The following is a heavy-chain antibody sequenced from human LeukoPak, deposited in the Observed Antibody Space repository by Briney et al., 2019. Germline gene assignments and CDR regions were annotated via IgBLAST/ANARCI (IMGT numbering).Heavy chain of an antibody. CDR2: ISGSGGSP. CDR1: GFTFSRCA. Sequence: PGGSLRLSCAASGFTFSRCAMSWVRQAPGKGLDWVSAISGSGGSPDYADSVKGRFTISRDNSKNTLYLQMSSLRAEDTAVYYCAKVGGVGAIRYGMDVWGQGTTVTVSS. J-gene: IGHJ6*02. CDR3: AKVGGVGAIRYGMDV. D-gene: IGHD1-26*01. V-gene: IGHV3-23*01.